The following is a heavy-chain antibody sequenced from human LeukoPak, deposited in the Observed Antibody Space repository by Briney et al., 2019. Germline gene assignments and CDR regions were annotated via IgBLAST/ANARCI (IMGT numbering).Heavy chain of an antibody. D-gene: IGHD6-13*01. CDR3: ASAPISAAGFSFYFYGMDV. V-gene: IGHV4-30-4*01. Sequence: SQTLSLTCSVSGGSISSSGYYWNWIRQPPGRGLEWIGSMSYSGSTFYSPSLKSRVSMSLDKSKSQFSLRVSSVRAADTAVHYCASAPISAAGFSFYFYGMDVWGKGTTVTVSS. CDR2: MSYSGST. CDR1: GGSISSSGYY. J-gene: IGHJ6*04.